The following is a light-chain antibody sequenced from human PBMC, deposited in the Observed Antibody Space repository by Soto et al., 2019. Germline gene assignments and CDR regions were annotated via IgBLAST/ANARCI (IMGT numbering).Light chain of an antibody. CDR1: QSVSSSY. J-gene: IGKJ2*01. CDR2: GAS. CDR3: QQYGSSGYT. Sequence: EIVLTQSPGTLSLSPGERATLSCRASQSVSSSYLAWYQQKPGQAPRLLIYGASSRATGIPDRFSGSGSGTDFTLTINRLEPEDFAVYYSQQYGSSGYTFGQGTNLELK. V-gene: IGKV3-20*01.